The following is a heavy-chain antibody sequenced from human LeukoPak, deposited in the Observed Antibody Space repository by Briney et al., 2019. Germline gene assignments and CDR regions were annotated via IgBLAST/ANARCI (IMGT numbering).Heavy chain of an antibody. CDR2: IYYSGST. V-gene: IGHV4-59*01. Sequence: PSGTLSLTCTVSGGSISSYYWSWIRQPPGKGLEWIGYIYYSGSTNYNPSLKSRVTISVDTSKNQFSLKLSSVTAADTAVYYCARAHTALDAFDIWGQGTMVTVSS. D-gene: IGHD5-18*01. J-gene: IGHJ3*02. CDR3: ARAHTALDAFDI. CDR1: GGSISSYY.